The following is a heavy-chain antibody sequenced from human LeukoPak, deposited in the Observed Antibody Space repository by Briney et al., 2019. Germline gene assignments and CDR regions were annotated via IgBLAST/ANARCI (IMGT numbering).Heavy chain of an antibody. J-gene: IGHJ6*02. CDR1: GFTFSSYS. CDR3: ARSHSSGWYDPTYYGMDV. CDR2: ISSSSSYI. Sequence: GGSLRLSCAASGFTFSSYSMNWVRQAPGKGLEWVSSISSSSSYIYYADSVKGRFTISRDNAKNSLYLQTNSLRAEDTAVYYCARSHSSGWYDPTYYGMDVWGQGTTVTVSS. V-gene: IGHV3-21*01. D-gene: IGHD6-19*01.